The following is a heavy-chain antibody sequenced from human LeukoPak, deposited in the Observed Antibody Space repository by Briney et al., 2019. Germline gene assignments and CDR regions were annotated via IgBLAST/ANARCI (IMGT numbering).Heavy chain of an antibody. D-gene: IGHD4/OR15-4a*01. CDR2: ISWNGGSI. CDR1: GFTFGDYA. V-gene: IGHV3-9*01. J-gene: IGHJ6*03. Sequence: GRSLRLSCAASGFTFGDYAMHWVRQAPGKGLEWVSGISWNGGSIGYADSVKGRFTISRDNAKNSLYLQMNSLRTEDTALYFCAKDHGLRSYYYYYYMDVWGIGTTVTIS. CDR3: AKDHGLRSYYYYYYMDV.